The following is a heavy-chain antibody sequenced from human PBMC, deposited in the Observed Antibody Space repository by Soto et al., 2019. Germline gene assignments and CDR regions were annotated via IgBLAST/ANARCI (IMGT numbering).Heavy chain of an antibody. V-gene: IGHV3-23*01. CDR3: AKSPQSAWTFDH. CDR1: RFTFSDYA. CDR2: ISGSGATP. D-gene: IGHD6-19*01. Sequence: HPGGSLRLSCAASRFTFSDYAMTWLRQSPGKGLEWVSRISGSGATPYYADSVKGRFTISRDNSKNILYLQMNSLRAEDTAIYYCAKSPQSAWTFDHWGQGTLVTVSS. J-gene: IGHJ4*02.